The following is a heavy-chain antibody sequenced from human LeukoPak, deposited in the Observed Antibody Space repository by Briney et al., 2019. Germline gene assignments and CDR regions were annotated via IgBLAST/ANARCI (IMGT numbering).Heavy chain of an antibody. CDR1: GFTFRSYW. V-gene: IGHV3-74*01. CDR2: ISPDGTSK. CDR3: ARADGSHYGLKDY. Sequence: GGSLRLSCAASGFTFRSYWMHWVRQAPGKGLVWVSRISPDGTSKSYADSVKGRFTISRDNAKNTLSLQMNSLRAEDTGLYYCARADGSHYGLKDYWGQGTLVTVSS. D-gene: IGHD1-26*01. J-gene: IGHJ4*02.